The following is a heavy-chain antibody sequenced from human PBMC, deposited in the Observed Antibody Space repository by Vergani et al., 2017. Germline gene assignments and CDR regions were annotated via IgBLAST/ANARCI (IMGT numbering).Heavy chain of an antibody. Sequence: QVQLQESGPGLVKPSETLSLTCTVSGGSISSYYWSWIRQPPGKGLEWIGYIYYSGSTNYNPSLKSRVTISVDTSKNQFSLKLSSVTAADTAVYYCARHGSGSYCGERDWGQGTLVTVSS. CDR2: IYYSGST. V-gene: IGHV4-59*08. CDR1: GGSISSYY. J-gene: IGHJ4*02. D-gene: IGHD1-26*01. CDR3: ARHGSGSYCGERD.